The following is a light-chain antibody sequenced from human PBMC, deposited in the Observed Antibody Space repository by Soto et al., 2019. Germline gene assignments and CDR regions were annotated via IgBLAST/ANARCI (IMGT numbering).Light chain of an antibody. CDR3: AAWDDSLNGWV. V-gene: IGLV1-36*01. J-gene: IGLJ3*02. CDR2: YDD. CDR1: SSNIGNNA. Sequence: QAVVTQPPSVSEAPRQRVTISCSGSSSNIGNNAVNWNQQLPGKAPKLLIYYDDLLPSGVSDRFSGSKSGTSASLAISGLQSEDEADYYCAAWDDSLNGWVFGGGTKVTVL.